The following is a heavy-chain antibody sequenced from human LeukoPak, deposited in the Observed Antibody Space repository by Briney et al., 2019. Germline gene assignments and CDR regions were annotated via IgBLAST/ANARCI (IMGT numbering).Heavy chain of an antibody. CDR2: IYAGNGNV. CDR3: AREVAF. CDR1: GYTLSTYT. J-gene: IGHJ4*02. Sequence: ASVKVSCKASGYTLSTYTMHWLRQAPGQRPEWMGCIYAGNGNVKYSQNFQARVTITRDTSANTAYLELSSLRSEDTAVYYCAREVAFWGQGTLVTVSS. D-gene: IGHD2-15*01. V-gene: IGHV1-3*01.